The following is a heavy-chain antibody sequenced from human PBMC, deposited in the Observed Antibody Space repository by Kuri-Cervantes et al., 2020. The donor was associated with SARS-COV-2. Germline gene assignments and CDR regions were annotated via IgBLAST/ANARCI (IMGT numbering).Heavy chain of an antibody. CDR1: GCTFSSYA. V-gene: IGHV1-69*06. CDR3: ASGAVDSSGYAVSYYYYGMAV. Sequence: SVQVSCKACGCTFSSYASSWVRQAPGQGREWMGGIVPIFGTANYAQQFQGRVTITADKSTSTAYMELSSLSSEDTAVYYCASGAVDSSGYAVSYYYYGMAVWGQGTTVTVSS. J-gene: IGHJ6*02. CDR2: IVPIFGTA. D-gene: IGHD3-22*01.